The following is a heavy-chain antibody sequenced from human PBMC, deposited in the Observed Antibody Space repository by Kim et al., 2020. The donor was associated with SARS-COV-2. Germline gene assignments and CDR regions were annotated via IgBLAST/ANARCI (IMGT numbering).Heavy chain of an antibody. CDR2: ISSSSSYI. D-gene: IGHD6-13*01. CDR1: GFTFSSYS. V-gene: IGHV3-21*01. J-gene: IGHJ4*02. Sequence: GGSLRLSCAASGFTFSSYSMNWVRQAQGKGLEWVSSISSSSSYIYYADSVKGRFTISRDNAKNSLYLQMNSLRAEDTAVYYCARDRKGEAAGRVLDYWGQGTLVTVSS. CDR3: ARDRKGEAAGRVLDY.